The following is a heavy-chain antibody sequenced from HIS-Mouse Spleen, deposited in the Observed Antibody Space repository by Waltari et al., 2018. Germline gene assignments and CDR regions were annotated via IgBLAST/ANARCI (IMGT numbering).Heavy chain of an antibody. J-gene: IGHJ4*02. CDR2: IKQDGSEK. CDR3: ARLDCSGGSCYFDY. D-gene: IGHD2-15*01. Sequence: EVQLVESGGGLVQPGGSLRLSCAASGFTFSSHWMSWVRQAPGQGLEWVANIKQDGSEKYYVVSVKGRFTISRDNAKNSLYLQMNSLRAEDTAVYYCARLDCSGGSCYFDYWGQGTLVTVSS. V-gene: IGHV3-7*01. CDR1: GFTFSSHW.